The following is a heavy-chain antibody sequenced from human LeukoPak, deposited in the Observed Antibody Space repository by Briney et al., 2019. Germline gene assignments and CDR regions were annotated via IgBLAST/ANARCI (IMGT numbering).Heavy chain of an antibody. J-gene: IGHJ4*02. CDR2: ISGSGGST. V-gene: IGHV3-23*01. D-gene: IGHD5-12*01. CDR3: AKEVGWLRFFDY. CDR1: GFTFSSYS. Sequence: GGSLRLSCAASGFTFSSYSMNWVRQAPGKGLEWVSAISGSGGSTYYADSVKGRFTISRDNSKNTLYLQMNSLRAEDTAVYYCAKEVGWLRFFDYWGQGTLVTVSS.